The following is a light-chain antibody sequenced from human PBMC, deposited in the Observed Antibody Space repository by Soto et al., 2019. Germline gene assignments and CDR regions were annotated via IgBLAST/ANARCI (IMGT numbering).Light chain of an antibody. CDR3: SSWTTGATHV. Sequence: QSALTQPASVSGSPGQSITISCAGTSSDVGAYNYVSWYQHHPGKAPKLMIYDVNNRPSGDSNRFSGSKSGNTASLTISGLQAEYEADSSCSSWTTGATHVFGRGTEVTV. J-gene: IGLJ1*01. CDR2: DVN. V-gene: IGLV2-14*03. CDR1: SSDVGAYNY.